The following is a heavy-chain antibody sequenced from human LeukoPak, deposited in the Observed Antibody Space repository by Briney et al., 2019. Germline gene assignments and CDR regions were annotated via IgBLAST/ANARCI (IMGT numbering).Heavy chain of an antibody. Sequence: PGGSLRLSCAASGLTFSNYWMSWVRQAPGKGLEWVANIKQDGCEKYYVDSVKGRFTISRDNAKNSLYLQMNSLRAEDTAVYYCARDLYRIVVVPHYFDFWGQGTLVTVSS. CDR1: GLTFSNYW. J-gene: IGHJ4*02. D-gene: IGHD3-22*01. CDR3: ARDLYRIVVVPHYFDF. V-gene: IGHV3-7*01. CDR2: IKQDGCEK.